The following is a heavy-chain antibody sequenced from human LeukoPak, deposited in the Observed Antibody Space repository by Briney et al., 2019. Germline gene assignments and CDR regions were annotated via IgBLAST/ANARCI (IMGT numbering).Heavy chain of an antibody. CDR3: ARAGTLQSNPSAFDI. J-gene: IGHJ3*02. D-gene: IGHD5-24*01. CDR1: GGSISSYY. V-gene: IGHV4-59*01. Sequence: SETLSLTCTVSGGSISSYYWSWIRQPPGTGLERIGYIYYSGSTSYNPSLRSRVTISVDTSKNQFSLKLYSVTAADTAVYYCARAGTLQSNPSAFDIWGQGTMVTVSS. CDR2: IYYSGST.